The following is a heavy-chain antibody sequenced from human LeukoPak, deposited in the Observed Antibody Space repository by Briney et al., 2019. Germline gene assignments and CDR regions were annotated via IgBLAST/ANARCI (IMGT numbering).Heavy chain of an antibody. V-gene: IGHV3-11*04. CDR2: ISSSGSTI. J-gene: IGHJ5*02. Sequence: PGGSLRLSCAAPGFTFSDYYMSWIRQAPGKGLEWVSYISSSGSTIYYADSVKGRFTISRDNAKNSLYLQMNSLRAEDTAVYYCAGYVVVAATDYSWFDPWGQGTLVTVSS. CDR1: GFTFSDYY. D-gene: IGHD2-15*01. CDR3: AGYVVVAATDYSWFDP.